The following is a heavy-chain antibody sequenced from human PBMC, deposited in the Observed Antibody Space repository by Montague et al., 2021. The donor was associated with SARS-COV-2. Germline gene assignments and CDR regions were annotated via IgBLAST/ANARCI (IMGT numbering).Heavy chain of an antibody. CDR3: ARLPYDNSYGMDV. D-gene: IGHD3-9*01. Sequence: SETLSLTCTVSGGSISTYYWDWIRQFPGKGLEWIGYIDYSGSTNYNPSLQSRVIISVDRPKIQFSLKLNSVTAADTAIYYCARLPYDNSYGMDVWGQGTTVTAS. CDR1: GGSISTYY. V-gene: IGHV4-59*01. CDR2: IDYSGST. J-gene: IGHJ6*02.